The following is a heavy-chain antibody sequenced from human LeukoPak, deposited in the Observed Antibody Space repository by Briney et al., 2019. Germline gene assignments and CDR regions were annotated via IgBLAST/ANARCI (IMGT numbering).Heavy chain of an antibody. CDR1: GFTFSSYA. CDR2: ITGSGGST. D-gene: IGHD6-6*01. V-gene: IGHV3-23*01. Sequence: PGGSLRLSCAASGFTFSSYAMSWVRQAPGKGLEWVSAITGSGGSTYHADSVRGRFTISRDNSKETLYLQMDSLRVEDTAVYYCAKGSSSSRLYYFDYWGQGTLVTVSS. J-gene: IGHJ4*02. CDR3: AKGSSSSRLYYFDY.